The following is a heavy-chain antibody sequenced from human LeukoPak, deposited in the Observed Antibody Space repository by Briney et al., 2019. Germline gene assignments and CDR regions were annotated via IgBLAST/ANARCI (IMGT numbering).Heavy chain of an antibody. CDR2: INHSGST. CDR1: GGSFSGYY. V-gene: IGHV4-34*01. CDR3: ARVGRRGYRVNNWFDP. J-gene: IGHJ5*02. Sequence: SETLSLTCAVYGGSFSGYYWSWIRQPPGKGLEWIGEINHSGSTNHNPSLKSRVTISVDTSKNQFSLKLSSVTAADTAVYYCARVGRRGYRVNNWFDPWGQGTLVTVSS. D-gene: IGHD5-18*01.